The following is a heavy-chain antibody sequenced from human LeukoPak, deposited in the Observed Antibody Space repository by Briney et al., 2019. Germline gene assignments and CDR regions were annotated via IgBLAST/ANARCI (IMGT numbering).Heavy chain of an antibody. CDR2: IYYSGST. D-gene: IGHD6-13*01. V-gene: IGHV4-39*01. Sequence: SETLSLTCTVSGGSISSSSYYWGWIRQPPGKGLEWIGSIYYSGSTYYNPSLKSRVTISVDTSKNQFSLKLSSVTAADTAVYYCARHGSSFDYYYCYMDVWGKGTTVTVSS. J-gene: IGHJ6*03. CDR1: GGSISSSSYY. CDR3: ARHGSSFDYYYCYMDV.